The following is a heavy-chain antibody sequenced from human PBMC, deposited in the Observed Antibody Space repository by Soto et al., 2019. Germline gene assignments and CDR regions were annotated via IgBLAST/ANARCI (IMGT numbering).Heavy chain of an antibody. J-gene: IGHJ6*03. V-gene: IGHV2-70*11. CDR3: ARTIIVVVPAATYYYYYYMDV. Sequence: GSGPTLVNPTQTLTLTCTFSGFSLSTSGMCVSWIRQPPGKALEWLARIDWDDDKYYSTSLKTRLTISKDTSKNQVVLTMTNMDPVDTATYYCARTIIVVVPAATYYYYYYMDVWGKGTTVTVSS. CDR2: IDWDDDK. D-gene: IGHD2-2*01. CDR1: GFSLSTSGMC.